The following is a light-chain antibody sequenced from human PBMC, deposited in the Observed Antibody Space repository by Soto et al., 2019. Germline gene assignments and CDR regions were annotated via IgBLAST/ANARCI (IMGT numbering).Light chain of an antibody. CDR2: DAS. Sequence: DIQMTQSPSTLSSSVVDIVTITCRASESISTWLAWYQQKPGKAPKVLMYDASSLESGVPSRFSGSGAGTEFTLTISSLQPDDFATYYCQQYKSYSRTFGQGTKVDIK. CDR1: ESISTW. V-gene: IGKV1-5*01. CDR3: QQYKSYSRT. J-gene: IGKJ1*01.